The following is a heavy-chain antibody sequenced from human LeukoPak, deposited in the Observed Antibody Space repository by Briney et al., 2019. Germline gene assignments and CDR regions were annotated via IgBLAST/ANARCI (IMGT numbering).Heavy chain of an antibody. V-gene: IGHV3-48*03. CDR1: GFTFSSYE. D-gene: IGHD4-17*01. CDR3: ARFIANDYGDYGPFDI. J-gene: IGHJ3*02. CDR2: ISSSGSSI. Sequence: PGGSLRLSCAASGFTFSSYEMNWVRQAPGKGLEWVSYISSSGSSIYYADSVKGRFTISRDNAKNSLYLQMNSLRAEDTAVYYCARFIANDYGDYGPFDIWGQGTMVTVSS.